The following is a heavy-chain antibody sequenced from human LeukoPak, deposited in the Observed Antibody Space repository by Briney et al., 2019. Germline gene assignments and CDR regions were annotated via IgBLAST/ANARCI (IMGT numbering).Heavy chain of an antibody. J-gene: IGHJ4*02. V-gene: IGHV1-69*05. Sequence: GASVKVSCKASGYTFTSYGISWVRQAPGQGLEWMGGIIPIFGTANYAQKFQGRVTITTDESTSTAYMELSSLRSEDTAVYYCARASDRVGKVVPAALRGAGGNDYWGQGTLVTVSS. CDR3: ARASDRVGKVVPAALRGAGGNDY. D-gene: IGHD2-2*02. CDR1: GYTFTSYG. CDR2: IIPIFGTA.